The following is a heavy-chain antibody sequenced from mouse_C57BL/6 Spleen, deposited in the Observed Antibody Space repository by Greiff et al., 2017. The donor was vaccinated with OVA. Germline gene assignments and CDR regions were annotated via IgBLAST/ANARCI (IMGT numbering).Heavy chain of an antibody. CDR3: AREDDGYYDY. CDR2: INYDGSST. D-gene: IGHD2-3*01. J-gene: IGHJ2*01. V-gene: IGHV5-16*01. CDR1: GFNFSDYY. Sequence: EVQRVESEGGLVQPGSSMKLSCTAYGFNFSDYYMAWVRQVPEKGLEWVANINYDGSSTYYLDSLKSRFIISRDNAKNILYLQMSSLKSEDTATYYCAREDDGYYDYWGQGTTLTVSS.